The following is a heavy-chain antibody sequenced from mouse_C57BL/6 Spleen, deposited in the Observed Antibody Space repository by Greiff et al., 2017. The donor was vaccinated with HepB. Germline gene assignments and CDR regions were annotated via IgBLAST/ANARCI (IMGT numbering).Heavy chain of an antibody. J-gene: IGHJ1*03. D-gene: IGHD1-1*01. CDR3: TRKSSWGYFDV. CDR2: IDPETGGT. CDR1: GYTFTDYE. V-gene: IGHV1-15*01. Sequence: VQLQQSGAELVRPGASVTLSCKASGYTFTDYEMHWVKQTPVHGLEWIGAIDPETGGTAYNQKFKGKAILTADKSSRTAYMELRSLTSEDSAVYYCTRKSSWGYFDVWGTGTTVTVSS.